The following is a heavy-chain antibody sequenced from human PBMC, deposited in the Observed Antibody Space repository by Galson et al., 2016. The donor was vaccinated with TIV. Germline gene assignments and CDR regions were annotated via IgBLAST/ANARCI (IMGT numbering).Heavy chain of an antibody. CDR3: ARHVTCGGDCYYFDF. CDR1: GFSFSRNA. V-gene: IGHV3-20*01. D-gene: IGHD2-21*01. CDR2: IIWNGGIT. Sequence: SLRLSCAASGFSFSRNAMHWVRQAPGKGLEWVSDIIWNGGITGYADSVKGRFTISRDNAKNSLYLQMNSLRAEDTALYLCARHVTCGGDCYYFDFLGQGTLVTVSS. J-gene: IGHJ4*02.